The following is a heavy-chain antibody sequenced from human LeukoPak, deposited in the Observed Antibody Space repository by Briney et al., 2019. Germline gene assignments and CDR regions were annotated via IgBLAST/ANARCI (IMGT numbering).Heavy chain of an antibody. V-gene: IGHV4-59*01. CDR1: GGSISSYY. Sequence: SETLSLTCTVSGGSISSYYWSWIRQPPGKGLEWIGYIYYSGSTNYNPSLKSRVTISVDTSKNQSSLKLSSVTAADTAVYYCTRRRYFDYWGQGTLVTVSS. CDR2: IYYSGST. CDR3: TRRRYFDY. J-gene: IGHJ4*02.